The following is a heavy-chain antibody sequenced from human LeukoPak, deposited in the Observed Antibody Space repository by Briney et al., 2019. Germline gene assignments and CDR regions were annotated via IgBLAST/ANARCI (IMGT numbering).Heavy chain of an antibody. CDR2: ISSNGGST. CDR1: GFTFSSYA. Sequence: GGSLRLSCSASGFTFSSYAMHWVRQAPGKGLEDVSAISSNGGSTYYADSVKGRFTISRDNSKNTLYLQMSSLRAEDTAVYYCVKSYSSSWYPFDYWGQGTLVTVSS. V-gene: IGHV3-64D*09. CDR3: VKSYSSSWYPFDY. J-gene: IGHJ4*02. D-gene: IGHD6-13*01.